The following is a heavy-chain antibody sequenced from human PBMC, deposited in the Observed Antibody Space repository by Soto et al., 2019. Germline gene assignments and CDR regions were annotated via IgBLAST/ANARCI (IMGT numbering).Heavy chain of an antibody. D-gene: IGHD3-10*01. V-gene: IGHV4-59*08. CDR3: TRGTLIEVFDF. CDR2: IYYSGST. CDR1: GGSISSYY. Sequence: SETLSLTCTVSGGSISSYYWSWIRQPPGKGLEWIGYIYYSGSTSYNPSLKSRVSISVDTSKNQFSLKLSSVTAADTAVYYCTRGTLIEVFDFWGQGTLVTVSS. J-gene: IGHJ4*02.